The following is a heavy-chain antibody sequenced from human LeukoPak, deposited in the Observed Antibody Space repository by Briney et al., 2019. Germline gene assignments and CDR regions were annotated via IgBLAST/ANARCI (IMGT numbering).Heavy chain of an antibody. CDR3: AKGGYYDSSGYYGY. V-gene: IGHV3-23*01. D-gene: IGHD3-22*01. CDR2: ISGSGGST. Sequence: GGSLRLSCAASGFTFSSYAMSWVRQAPGKGLEWVSAISGSGGSTYYADSVKGRFTISRDNSKNTLYLQMNSLRAEDTAVYYCAKGGYYDSSGYYGYWGQGTLVAVSS. CDR1: GFTFSSYA. J-gene: IGHJ4*02.